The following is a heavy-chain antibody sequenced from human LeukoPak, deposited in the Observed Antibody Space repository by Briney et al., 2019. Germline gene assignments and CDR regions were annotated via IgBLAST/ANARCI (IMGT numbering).Heavy chain of an antibody. CDR2: IKKDGSEK. Sequence: GGSLRLSCAASGFTFSNSWMSWFGKAPGKGLEWVANIKKDGSEKYYVDSVKGRFTISRDNAKNSLYLQMNSLRVEDTAVYYCEGSAGYWGQGTLVTVSS. V-gene: IGHV3-7*01. J-gene: IGHJ4*02. CDR3: EGSAGY. D-gene: IGHD6-19*01. CDR1: GFTFSNSW.